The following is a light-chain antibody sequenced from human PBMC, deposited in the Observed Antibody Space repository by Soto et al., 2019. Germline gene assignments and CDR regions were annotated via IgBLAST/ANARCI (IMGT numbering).Light chain of an antibody. CDR1: ETISSD. Sequence: DIQMTQSPSSLSASVGDRVTLTCRASETISSDLNWYQQRPGKAPNLLISGASSLQTGVPSRFSCSGSGTDFTLTISSLQPEDFATYHCQQSYTTPWTFGQGTKVEIK. V-gene: IGKV1-39*01. CDR2: GAS. CDR3: QQSYTTPWT. J-gene: IGKJ1*01.